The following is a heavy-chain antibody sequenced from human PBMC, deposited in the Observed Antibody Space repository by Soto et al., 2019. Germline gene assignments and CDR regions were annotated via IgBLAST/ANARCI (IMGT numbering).Heavy chain of an antibody. CDR3: ASAYDYGDYGGQH. D-gene: IGHD4-17*01. V-gene: IGHV3-48*01. CDR2: ISSSSSTI. Sequence: EVQLVESGGGLVQPGGSLRLSCAASGFTFSSYSMNWVRQAPGKGLEWVSYISSSSSTIYYADSVKGRFTISRDNAKNSLSLQMNSLRAEDTAVYYCASAYDYGDYGGQHWGQGTLVTVSS. J-gene: IGHJ1*01. CDR1: GFTFSSYS.